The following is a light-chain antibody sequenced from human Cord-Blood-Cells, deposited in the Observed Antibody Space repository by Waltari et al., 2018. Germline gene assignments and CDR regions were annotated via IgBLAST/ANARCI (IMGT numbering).Light chain of an antibody. V-gene: IGLV2-14*01. CDR3: SSYTSSSTLV. J-gene: IGLJ2*01. CDR1: SSYVGGYNY. CDR2: EVS. Sequence: QSALTQPASVSVSPGQSITLSCPGTSSYVGGYNYVSWYQQHPGKAPKLMIYEVSNRPSGVSNRFSGSKSGNTASLTISGLQAEDEADYYCSSYTSSSTLVFGGGTKLTVL.